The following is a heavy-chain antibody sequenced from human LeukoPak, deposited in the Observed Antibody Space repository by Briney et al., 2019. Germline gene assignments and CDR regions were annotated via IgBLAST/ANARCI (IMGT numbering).Heavy chain of an antibody. J-gene: IGHJ4*02. Sequence: PGGSLRLSCAASGFTFSSYSMNWVRQAPGKGLEWVSTISGSGGSTYYAESVKGRFTISRDNNKNTLYLQMNSLRAEDTAVYYCAKAAQVAGRPNLGGHFDYWGQGTLVTVSS. CDR1: GFTFSSYS. D-gene: IGHD6-6*01. CDR3: AKAAQVAGRPNLGGHFDY. CDR2: ISGSGGST. V-gene: IGHV3-23*01.